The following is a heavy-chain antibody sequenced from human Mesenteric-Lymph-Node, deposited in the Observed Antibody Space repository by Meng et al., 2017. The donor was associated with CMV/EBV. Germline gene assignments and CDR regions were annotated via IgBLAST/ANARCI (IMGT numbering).Heavy chain of an antibody. CDR3: ARDSGYGSGSYYIPNWFDP. V-gene: IGHV7-4-1*02. CDR2: INPNTGNP. CDR1: FTSFA. D-gene: IGHD3-10*01. J-gene: IGHJ5*02. Sequence: FTSFAMTWVRQAPGQGLEWMGWINPNTGNPTYAQGFTGRFVFSLDTSVSTAYLQISSLKAEDTAMYYCARDSGYGSGSYYIPNWFDPWGQGTLVTVSS.